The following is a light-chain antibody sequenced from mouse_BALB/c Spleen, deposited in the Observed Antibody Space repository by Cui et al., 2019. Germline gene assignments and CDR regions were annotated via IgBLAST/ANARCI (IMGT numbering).Light chain of an antibody. CDR3: QQWSSNPFT. J-gene: IGKJ4*01. Sequence: QIVLTQSPAIMSASPGEKVTMTCSASSSVSYMHWYQQKSGTSPKRWIYDTSKLASGVPARFSGSGSGTSYSLKISSMEAEDAATYYCQQWSSNPFTFGSGTKLEIK. CDR2: DTS. CDR1: SSVSY. V-gene: IGKV4-59*01.